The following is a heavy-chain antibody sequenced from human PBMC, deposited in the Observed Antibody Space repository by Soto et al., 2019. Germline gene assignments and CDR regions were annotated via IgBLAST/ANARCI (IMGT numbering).Heavy chain of an antibody. Sequence: PSETLSLTCSVSGASTVSHYHWTWIRQPPGKGLEWMGYIYNSGTTFYNPSLTSRLSISMDTSGNQFSLELRSVTAADTAVYYCALALGPTTGLDYWGQGTLVTVSS. V-gene: IGHV4-31*02. CDR2: IYNSGTT. CDR3: ALALGPTTGLDY. CDR1: GASTVSHYH. D-gene: IGHD1-26*01. J-gene: IGHJ4*02.